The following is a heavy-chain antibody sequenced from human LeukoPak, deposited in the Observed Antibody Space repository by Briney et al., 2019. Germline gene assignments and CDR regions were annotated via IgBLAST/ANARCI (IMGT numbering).Heavy chain of an antibody. J-gene: IGHJ4*02. V-gene: IGHV4-59*01. Sequence: SETLSLTCTVSGGSISSYYWSWIRQPPGKGLEWIGYIYYSGSTNYNPSLKSRVTISVDTSKNQFSLKLSSVTAADTAVYYCARSARQQLNGFDYWGQGTLVTVSS. CDR2: IYYSGST. CDR1: GGSISSYY. CDR3: ARSARQQLNGFDY. D-gene: IGHD6-13*01.